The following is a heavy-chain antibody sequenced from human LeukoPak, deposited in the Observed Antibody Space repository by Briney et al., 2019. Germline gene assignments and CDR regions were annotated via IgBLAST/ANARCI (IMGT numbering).Heavy chain of an antibody. CDR1: GYTFTGYY. J-gene: IGHJ6*02. CDR3: ARGHEEWSPSPDYGMDV. Sequence: GASVKASCKASGYTFTGYYMHWVRQAPGQGLEWMGWINPNSGGTNYAQKFQGRVTMTRDTSISTAYMELSRLRSDDTAVYYCARGHEEWSPSPDYGMDVWGQGTTVTVSS. V-gene: IGHV1-2*02. CDR2: INPNSGGT. D-gene: IGHD3-3*01.